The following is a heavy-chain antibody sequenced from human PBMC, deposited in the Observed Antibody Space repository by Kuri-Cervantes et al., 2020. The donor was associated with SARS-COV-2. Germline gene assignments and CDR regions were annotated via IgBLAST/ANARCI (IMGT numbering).Heavy chain of an antibody. CDR1: GYTFTSYD. Sequence: SVKVSCKASGYTFTSYDINWVRQATGQGLEWMGGIIPIFGTANYAQKFQGRVTITTDESTSTAYMELSSLRSEDTAVYYCARETRPFTGDKNTPRGGYFDYWGQGTLVTVSS. V-gene: IGHV1-69*05. D-gene: IGHD7-27*01. CDR3: ARETRPFTGDKNTPRGGYFDY. J-gene: IGHJ4*02. CDR2: IIPIFGTA.